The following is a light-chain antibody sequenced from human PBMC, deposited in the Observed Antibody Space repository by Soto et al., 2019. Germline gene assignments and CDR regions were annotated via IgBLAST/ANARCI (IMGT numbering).Light chain of an antibody. CDR2: GAS. CDR1: QSVSGN. Sequence: EIGVTQSPATRSVSPGERTTLSCRASQSVSGNLAWYQQKPGQAPRLLIYGASTRATGIPARFSGSGSGTEFTLTISSLQSEDFAIYYCQQYNNWPLTFGQGTRLEIE. CDR3: QQYNNWPLT. V-gene: IGKV3-15*01. J-gene: IGKJ5*01.